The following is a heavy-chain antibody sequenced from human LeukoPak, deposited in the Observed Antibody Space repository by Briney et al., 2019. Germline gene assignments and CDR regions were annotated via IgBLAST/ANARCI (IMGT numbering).Heavy chain of an antibody. CDR2: IYYSGST. CDR3: ARYSKGGRGCSGGFDY. J-gene: IGHJ4*02. V-gene: IGHV4-30-4*08. D-gene: IGHD3-16*01. Sequence: SETLSLTCTVSGGSISSGDYYWSWIRQPPGKGLEWIGYIYYSGSTYYNPSLKSRVTISVDTSKNQFSLKLSSVTAADTAVYYCARYSKGGRGCSGGFDYWGQGTLVTVSS. CDR1: GGSISSGDYY.